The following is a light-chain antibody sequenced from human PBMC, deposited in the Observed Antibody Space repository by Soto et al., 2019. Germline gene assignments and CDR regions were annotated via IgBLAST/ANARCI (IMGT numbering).Light chain of an antibody. V-gene: IGKV1-27*01. CDR2: AAS. CDR3: QKYNKAPWI. J-gene: IGKJ1*01. Sequence: IQDTHSAPSLSASVGDRVTITCLASRDIDNSLAWYQQVPGKAPKLLIYAASTLQSGVPSRFRGSGSGTSFILTITSLQPEDVATYYCQKYNKAPWIFGQGTNVDIK. CDR1: RDIDNS.